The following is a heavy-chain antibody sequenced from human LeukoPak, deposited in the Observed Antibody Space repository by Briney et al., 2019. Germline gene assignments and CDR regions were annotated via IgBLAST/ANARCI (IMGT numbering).Heavy chain of an antibody. V-gene: IGHV5-51*01. CDR3: ARLKVYDFWSGFPRHYYFDY. CDR1: GDRFSSHW. D-gene: IGHD3-3*01. Sequence: GESLKISCKGSGDRFSSHWIGWVRQMPGKGLEWMGIIYPGDSDTRYSPSFQGQVTISADKSISTAYLQWSSLKASDTAMYYCARLKVYDFWSGFPRHYYFDYWGQGTLVTVSS. CDR2: IYPGDSDT. J-gene: IGHJ4*02.